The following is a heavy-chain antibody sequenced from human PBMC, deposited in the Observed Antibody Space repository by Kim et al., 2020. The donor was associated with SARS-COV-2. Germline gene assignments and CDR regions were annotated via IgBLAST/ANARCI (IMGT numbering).Heavy chain of an antibody. CDR1: GFTFSSYA. Sequence: GGSLRLSCAASGFTFSSYAMHWVRQAPGKGLEWVAVISYDGSNKYYADSVKGRFTISRDNSKNTLYLQMNSLRAEDTAVYYCARVTSGSIAATIDYWGQG. CDR2: ISYDGSNK. J-gene: IGHJ4*02. CDR3: ARVTSGSIAATIDY. V-gene: IGHV3-30-3*01. D-gene: IGHD6-6*01.